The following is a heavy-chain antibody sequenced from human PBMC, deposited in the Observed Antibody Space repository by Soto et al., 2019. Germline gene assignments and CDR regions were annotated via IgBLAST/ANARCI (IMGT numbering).Heavy chain of an antibody. V-gene: IGHV5-51*01. J-gene: IGHJ3*02. CDR2: IYPRDSDT. Sequence: GEPLKISCKGSGYSFTTYWIAWVRQMPGKGLEWMGIIYPRDSDTRYSPSFQGQVTISADRSINTAYLQWTNLKASDTAMYYCARGMTPDAFDIWGQGTLVTVSS. CDR1: GYSFTTYW. CDR3: ARGMTPDAFDI.